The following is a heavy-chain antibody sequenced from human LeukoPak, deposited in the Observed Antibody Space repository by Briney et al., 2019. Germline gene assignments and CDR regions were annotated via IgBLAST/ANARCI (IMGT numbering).Heavy chain of an antibody. J-gene: IGHJ4*02. CDR3: ARTRGVYYFDY. D-gene: IGHD2-2*01. V-gene: IGHV1-3*01. CDR1: GGTFSSYA. Sequence: ASVKVSCKASGGTFSSYAISWVRQAPGQRLEWMGWINAGNGNTKYSQKFQGRVTITRDTSASTAYMELSSLRSEDTAVYYCARTRGVYYFDYWGQGTLVTVSS. CDR2: INAGNGNT.